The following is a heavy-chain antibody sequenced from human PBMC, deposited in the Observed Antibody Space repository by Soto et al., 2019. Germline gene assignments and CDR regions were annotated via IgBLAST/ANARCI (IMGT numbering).Heavy chain of an antibody. Sequence: EVQLVESGGGLVKPGGSLRLSCAASGFTFSSYSMNWVRQAPGKGLEWVSSISSSSSYIYYADSVKGRFTISRDNAKNSLYLQMNSLRAEDTAVYYCARESYGANYYYYGMDVWGQGTTVTISS. D-gene: IGHD5-18*01. CDR2: ISSSSSYI. J-gene: IGHJ6*02. CDR3: ARESYGANYYYYGMDV. V-gene: IGHV3-21*01. CDR1: GFTFSSYS.